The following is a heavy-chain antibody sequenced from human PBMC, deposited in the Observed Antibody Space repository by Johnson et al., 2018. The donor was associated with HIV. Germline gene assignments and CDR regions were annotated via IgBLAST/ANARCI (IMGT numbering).Heavy chain of an antibody. J-gene: IGHJ3*02. CDR3: GRESTGAGTAFDI. CDR2: INQIGNDK. V-gene: IGHV3-7*01. D-gene: IGHD2-8*02. CDR1: GFTFSNHH. Sequence: VQLLESGGGLVQPGGSLRLSCAVSGFTFSNHHMTWVRQAPGKRLEWVANINQIGNDKYYVDSVKGRFTISRDNAQNLLYLQMNSLRDEDTAVYYCGRESTGAGTAFDIWGQGTMVTVSS.